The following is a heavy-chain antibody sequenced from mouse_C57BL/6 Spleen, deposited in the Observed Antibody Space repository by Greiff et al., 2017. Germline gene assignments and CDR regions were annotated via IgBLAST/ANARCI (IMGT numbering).Heavy chain of an antibody. V-gene: IGHV1-52*01. CDR1: GYTFTSYW. D-gene: IGHD1-1*01. CDR2: IDPSDSET. Sequence: VQLQQPGAELVRPGSSVKLSCKASGYTFTSYWMHWVKQRPIQGLEWIGNIDPSDSETHYNQKFKDKDTLTVDKSSSTAYMQLSSLTSEDSAVXYGAINPGSSDGEVYFDYWGQGTTLTVSA. CDR3: AINPGSSDGEVYFDY. J-gene: IGHJ2*01.